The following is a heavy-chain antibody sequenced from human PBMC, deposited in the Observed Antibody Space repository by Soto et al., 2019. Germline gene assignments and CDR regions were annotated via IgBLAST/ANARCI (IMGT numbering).Heavy chain of an antibody. CDR3: AKEVSLGSTVDLGY. Sequence: GGSLRLSCAASGFTFSIFAMSWVRQSPGKGLEWVSTISGSGGSTYYADAVKGRFTISRDNSMGTLYLQMKSLRVEYTAIYYCAKEVSLGSTVDLGYWGRGALVTVSS. CDR2: ISGSGGST. V-gene: IGHV3-23*01. J-gene: IGHJ4*02. D-gene: IGHD7-27*01. CDR1: GFTFSIFA.